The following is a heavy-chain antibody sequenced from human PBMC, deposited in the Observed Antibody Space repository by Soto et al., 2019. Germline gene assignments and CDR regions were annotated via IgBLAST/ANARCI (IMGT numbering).Heavy chain of an antibody. D-gene: IGHD6-19*01. V-gene: IGHV4-59*01. CDR2: FYNSGST. CDR3: ASAQQWLALDY. CDR1: GGSISSYY. Sequence: QVQLQESGPGLVKPSETLSLTCTVSGGSISSYYWSWIRQPPGKGLEWIGSFYNSGSTNYNPSLKNRVTISVDTSKNQFSLKLSSVTAADTAVYYCASAQQWLALDYWGQGTLVTVSS. J-gene: IGHJ4*02.